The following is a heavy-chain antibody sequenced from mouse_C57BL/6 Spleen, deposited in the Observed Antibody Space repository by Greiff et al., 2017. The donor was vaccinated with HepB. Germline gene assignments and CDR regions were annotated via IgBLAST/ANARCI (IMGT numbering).Heavy chain of an antibody. CDR1: GYAFSSSW. D-gene: IGHD2-5*01. Sequence: VQLQQSGPELVKPGASVKISCKASGYAFSSSWMNGVKQRPGKGLEWIGRIYPGDGDTNYNGKFKGKATLTADKSSSTAYMQLSSLTSEDSAVYFCARDSNYYYAMDYWCQGTSVTVSS. CDR3: ARDSNYYYAMDY. V-gene: IGHV1-82*01. CDR2: IYPGDGDT. J-gene: IGHJ4*01.